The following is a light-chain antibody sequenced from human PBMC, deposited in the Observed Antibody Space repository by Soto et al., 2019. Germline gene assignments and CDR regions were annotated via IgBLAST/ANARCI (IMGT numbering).Light chain of an antibody. CDR2: DTN. CDR3: AAWDDSLSGVV. Sequence: QSVLTQPPSVSAAPGQTVTISCSGSGSNIGKNDVSWYLQLPGAAPKLLIYDTNKRPSGIPDRFSGSKSGTSATLGITGLRSEDEADYYCAAWDDSLSGVVFGGGTKLTVL. J-gene: IGLJ2*01. V-gene: IGLV1-51*01. CDR1: GSNIGKND.